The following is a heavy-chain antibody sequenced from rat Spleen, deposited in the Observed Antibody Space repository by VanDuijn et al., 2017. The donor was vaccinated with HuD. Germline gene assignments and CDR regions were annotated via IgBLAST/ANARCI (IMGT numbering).Heavy chain of an antibody. V-gene: IGHV5-29*01. D-gene: IGHD4-3*01. J-gene: IGHJ4*01. CDR3: ARHNSGYGVMDA. Sequence: EVQLVESGGGLVQPGRSLKLSCAASGFTFSNYGMAWVRQAPTKGLEWVATISHDGSGTDYRDSVKGRFTISRDNAKSTLYLQMDSLRSEDTATYYCARHNSGYGVMDAWGQGASVTVSS. CDR2: ISHDGSGT. CDR1: GFTFSNYG.